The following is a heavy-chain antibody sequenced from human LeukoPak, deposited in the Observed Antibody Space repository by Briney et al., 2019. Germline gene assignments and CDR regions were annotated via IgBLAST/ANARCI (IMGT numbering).Heavy chain of an antibody. D-gene: IGHD4-23*01. V-gene: IGHV3-66*02. Sequence: GGSLRLSWAASGFTVSSNYMSWVRQAPVKGLEWVSVIYSGGSTYYADSVKGRFTISRDNSKNTLYLQMNSLRAEDTAVYYCASGGPVTPLDYWGQGTLVTVSS. CDR1: GFTVSSNY. CDR2: IYSGGST. CDR3: ASGGPVTPLDY. J-gene: IGHJ4*02.